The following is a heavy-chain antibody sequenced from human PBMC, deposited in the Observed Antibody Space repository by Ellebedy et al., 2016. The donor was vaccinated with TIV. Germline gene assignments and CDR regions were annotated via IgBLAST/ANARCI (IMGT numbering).Heavy chain of an antibody. CDR2: IYYSGST. D-gene: IGHD1-1*01. J-gene: IGHJ3*02. CDR1: GGSISSTSYY. V-gene: IGHV4-39*01. Sequence: GSLRLPCTVSGGSISSTSYYWGWIRQPPGKGLEWIGSIYYSGSTYYNPSLKSRVSISVDTSKKLLSLKLSSVTAADTAVYYCAIYINSPAFEAFDIWGQGTLVTVSS. CDR3: AIYINSPAFEAFDI.